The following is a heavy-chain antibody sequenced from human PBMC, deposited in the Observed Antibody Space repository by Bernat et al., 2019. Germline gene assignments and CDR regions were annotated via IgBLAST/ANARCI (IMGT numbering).Heavy chain of an antibody. J-gene: IGHJ6*02. Sequence: EVQLLESGGGLVQPGGSLRLSCAASRFTFSSYAMNWVRQAPGKGLEGVAGIGTTISSGGSAYSADSVKGRFTISRDNSKNTLYLQMNSLRAEDTAVYYCARDGARGSGNSYYGMDVWGQGTTVTVSS. CDR1: RFTFSSYA. CDR3: ARDGARGSGNSYYGMDV. CDR2: TISSGGSA. V-gene: IGHV3-23*01. D-gene: IGHD3-10*01.